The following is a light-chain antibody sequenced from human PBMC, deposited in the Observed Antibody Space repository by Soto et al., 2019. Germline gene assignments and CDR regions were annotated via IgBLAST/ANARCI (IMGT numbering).Light chain of an antibody. CDR2: GAS. V-gene: IGKV3-20*01. CDR3: QPYLSSVT. J-gene: IGKJ1*01. Sequence: EIVLTQSPGSLSLSPGQRATLSCRASQSVDSTFFAWYQKKPGQAPRLLIYGASKRDTGVPDRFSGSGSGTDFTLTISRLQPEDLSVYYCQPYLSSVTFGQGTKVEL. CDR1: QSVDSTF.